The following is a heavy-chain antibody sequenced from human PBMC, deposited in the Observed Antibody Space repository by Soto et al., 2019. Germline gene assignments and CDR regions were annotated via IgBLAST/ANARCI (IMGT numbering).Heavy chain of an antibody. D-gene: IGHD2-2*01. Sequence: GGSLRLSCVGSGFTFSNYAMTWVRQAPGKGLEWVSSISGAGSSTSYADSVKGRFTISRDNSKNTLYVQIHSLRAEDTAVYYCAKGSYQLLLYPDSEGNHFDYWGQGTLVTVSS. CDR2: ISGAGSST. V-gene: IGHV3-23*01. CDR1: GFTFSNYA. J-gene: IGHJ4*02. CDR3: AKGSYQLLLYPDSEGNHFDY.